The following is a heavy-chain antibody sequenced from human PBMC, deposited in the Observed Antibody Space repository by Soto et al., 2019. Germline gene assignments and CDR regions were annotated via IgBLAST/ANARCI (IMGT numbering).Heavy chain of an antibody. D-gene: IGHD3-3*01. CDR3: ARDKGIFGVASNSYYYGGMDV. CDR2: IYYSGST. J-gene: IGHJ6*02. CDR1: GGSISSYY. Sequence: SETLSLTCTVSGGSISSYYWSCIRQPPGKGLEWIGYIYYSGSTNYNPSLKSRVTISVDRSKSQVSLELSSVTAADTAVYYCARDKGIFGVASNSYYYGGMDVWGQGTTVTVAS. V-gene: IGHV4-59*01.